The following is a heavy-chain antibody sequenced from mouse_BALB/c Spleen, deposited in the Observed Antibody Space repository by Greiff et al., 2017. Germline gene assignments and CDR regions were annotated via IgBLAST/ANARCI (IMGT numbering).Heavy chain of an antibody. CDR2: IYPSDSYT. V-gene: IGHV1-69*02. D-gene: IGHD6-2*01. Sequence: QVQLQQPGAELVRPGASVKLSCKASGYTFTSYWINWVKQRPGQGLEWIGNIYPSDSYTNYNQKFKDKATLTVDKSSSTAYMQLSSPTSEDSAVYYCTRVSYYYAMDYWGQGTSVTVSS. CDR1: GYTFTSYW. J-gene: IGHJ4*01. CDR3: TRVSYYYAMDY.